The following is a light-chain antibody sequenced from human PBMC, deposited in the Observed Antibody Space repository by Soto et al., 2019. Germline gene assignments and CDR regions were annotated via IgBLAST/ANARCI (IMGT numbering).Light chain of an antibody. CDR3: QQSYSNPYT. V-gene: IGKV1-39*01. CDR2: AAS. CDR1: QSISSY. J-gene: IGKJ2*01. Sequence: DIQMSHSPSSLSASVGDRVTITCRASQSISSYLNWYQQKPGKAPKLLIYAASSLQSGVPSRFSGSGSGTDVTLTISSLQPEDFATYYCQQSYSNPYTFGQGTKLEIK.